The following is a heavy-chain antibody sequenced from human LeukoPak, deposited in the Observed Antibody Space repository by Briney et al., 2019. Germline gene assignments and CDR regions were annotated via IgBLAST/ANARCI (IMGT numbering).Heavy chain of an antibody. D-gene: IGHD6-13*01. CDR3: ATQGVAAAGIPGDY. V-gene: IGHV5-51*01. Sequence: GASLKISCKGSGYIFTSYWIGWVRQMPGKGLEWMGITYPGDSDTKYSPSFQGQVTTSADKSISTTYLQWSSLKASDTAMYYCATQGVAAAGIPGDYWGQGTLVTVSS. CDR2: TYPGDSDT. J-gene: IGHJ4*02. CDR1: GYIFTSYW.